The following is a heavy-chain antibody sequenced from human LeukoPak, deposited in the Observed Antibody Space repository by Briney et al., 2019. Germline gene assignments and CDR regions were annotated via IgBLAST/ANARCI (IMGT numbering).Heavy chain of an antibody. V-gene: IGHV3-30*02. Sequence: GGSLRLPCAASGFTFSRYGMHWVRQAPGKGLEWVAFIRYDGSNKYYAESVKGRFTISRDNSKNTLYLQMNSLRAEDTAVYYCAKDRHYYDSSGFDYWGQGTLVTVSS. D-gene: IGHD3-22*01. CDR3: AKDRHYYDSSGFDY. CDR2: IRYDGSNK. J-gene: IGHJ4*02. CDR1: GFTFSRYG.